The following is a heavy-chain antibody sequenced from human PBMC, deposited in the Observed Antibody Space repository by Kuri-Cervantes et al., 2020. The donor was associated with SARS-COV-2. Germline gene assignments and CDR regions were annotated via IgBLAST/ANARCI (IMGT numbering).Heavy chain of an antibody. CDR2: ISSSSSYT. Sequence: GESLKISCAASGFTFSDYYMSWIRQAPGKGPEWVSYISSSSSYTNYADSVKGRFTISRDNSKNTLYLQMNGLRAEDTAVYYCAREKHYAMDVWGQGTTVTVSS. J-gene: IGHJ6*02. CDR1: GFTFSDYY. V-gene: IGHV3-11*06. CDR3: AREKHYAMDV.